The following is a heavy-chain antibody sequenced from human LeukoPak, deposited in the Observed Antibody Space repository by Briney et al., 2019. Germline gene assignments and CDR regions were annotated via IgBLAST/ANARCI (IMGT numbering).Heavy chain of an antibody. J-gene: IGHJ3*02. CDR2: ISGSGGST. CDR3: AKDPLFYGDREHDAFVI. Sequence: PGASLRLSCAASGFTFSSYAMSWVRQAPGKGLEWVSAISGSGGSTYYADSVKGRFTISRDNSKNTLYLQMNSLRAEDTAVYYCAKDPLFYGDREHDAFVIWGQGTMVTVSS. CDR1: GFTFSSYA. V-gene: IGHV3-23*01. D-gene: IGHD4-17*01.